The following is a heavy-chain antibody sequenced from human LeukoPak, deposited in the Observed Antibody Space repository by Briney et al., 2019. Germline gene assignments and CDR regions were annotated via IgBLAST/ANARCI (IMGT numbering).Heavy chain of an antibody. J-gene: IGHJ4*02. D-gene: IGHD2-2*01. V-gene: IGHV4-38-2*01. CDR3: ARYCTSTTCILRGFDY. CDR1: GYSFTSGHY. CDR2: IYHTGSA. Sequence: PSETLSLTCSVSGYSFTSGHYWGWIRQPPGKGLEWIANIYHTGSAHYNPSLKSRVTISVDTSKNQFSLKLSSVTAADTAVYYCARYCTSTTCILRGFDYWGQGTLVTVSS.